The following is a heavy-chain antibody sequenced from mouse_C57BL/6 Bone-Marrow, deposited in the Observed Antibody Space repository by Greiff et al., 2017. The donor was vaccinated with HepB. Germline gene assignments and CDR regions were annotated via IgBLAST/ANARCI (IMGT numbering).Heavy chain of an antibody. J-gene: IGHJ2*01. Sequence: EVMLVESEGGLVQPGRSMKLSCTASGFTFSDYYMAWVRQVPEKGLEWVANINYDGSSTYYLDSLKSRFIISRDNAKNILYLQMSSLKSEDTATYYCARDQGNLGNFDYWGQGTTLTVSS. D-gene: IGHD2-1*01. CDR3: ARDQGNLGNFDY. CDR2: INYDGSST. CDR1: GFTFSDYY. V-gene: IGHV5-16*01.